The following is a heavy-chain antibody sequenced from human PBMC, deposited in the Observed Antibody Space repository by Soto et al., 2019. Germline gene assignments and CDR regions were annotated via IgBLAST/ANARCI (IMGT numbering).Heavy chain of an antibody. Sequence: SETLSLTCAVYGGSFSGYYRSWIRQPPGKGLERIGEINHSGSTNYNPSLKSRVTISVDTSKNQFSLKLSSVTAADTAVYYCASGNKHGYSSSRGRVYYFDYWGQGTLVTVSS. CDR1: GGSFSGYY. CDR2: INHSGST. CDR3: ASGNKHGYSSSRGRVYYFDY. V-gene: IGHV4-34*01. J-gene: IGHJ4*02. D-gene: IGHD6-13*01.